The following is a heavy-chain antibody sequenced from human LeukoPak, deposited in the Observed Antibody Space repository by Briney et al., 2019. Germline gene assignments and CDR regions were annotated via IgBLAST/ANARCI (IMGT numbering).Heavy chain of an antibody. V-gene: IGHV3-30-3*01. CDR3: ARDPVLPYYYDSSGYLGYFDY. Sequence: GSLSLSCAASGFTFSSYAMHWVRQAPGKGLEWVAVISYDGSNKYYADSVKGRFTISRDNSKNTLYLQMNSLRAEDTAVYYCARDPVLPYYYDSSGYLGYFDYWGQGTLVTVSS. D-gene: IGHD3-22*01. J-gene: IGHJ4*02. CDR2: ISYDGSNK. CDR1: GFTFSSYA.